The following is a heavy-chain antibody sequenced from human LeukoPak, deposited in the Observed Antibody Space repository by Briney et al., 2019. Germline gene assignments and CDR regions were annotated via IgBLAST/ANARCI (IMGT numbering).Heavy chain of an antibody. CDR3: ARGTPIQLPPYNWFDP. CDR1: GYTFTSYA. CDR2: INTNTGNP. D-gene: IGHD5-18*01. Sequence: ASVKVSCKASGYTFTSYAMNWVRQAPGQGLEWMGWINTNTGNPTYAQGFTGRFVFSLDTSVSTAYLQISSLKAEDTAVYYCARGTPIQLPPYNWFDPWGQGTLVTVSS. V-gene: IGHV7-4-1*02. J-gene: IGHJ5*02.